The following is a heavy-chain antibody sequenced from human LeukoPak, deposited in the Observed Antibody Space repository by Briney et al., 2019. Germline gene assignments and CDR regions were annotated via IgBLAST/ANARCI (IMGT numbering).Heavy chain of an antibody. V-gene: IGHV3-23*01. CDR2: ISGSGRST. Sequence: GGPLRLSCAASGFTFSTYAMSWVRQAPGKGLEWVSAISGSGRSTYCAASVKGRFTISRENSKNTLFLQMNSLRAEGTALYYCAKGRQLVTDWFDPWGQGTLVTVSS. CDR3: AKGRQLVTDWFDP. J-gene: IGHJ5*02. CDR1: GFTFSTYA. D-gene: IGHD6-6*01.